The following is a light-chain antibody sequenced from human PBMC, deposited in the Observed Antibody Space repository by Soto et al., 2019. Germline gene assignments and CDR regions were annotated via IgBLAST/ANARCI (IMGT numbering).Light chain of an antibody. CDR2: GAS. CDR1: QRVSSD. V-gene: IGKV3-15*01. J-gene: IGKJ5*01. CDR3: QQYNNWPPIT. Sequence: EIVMMQSPATLSVSPGERATLSCRASQRVSSDLAWYQQKPGQAPRLLIYGASTRATGIPARFSGSGSGTEFTLTISSLQSEDFAVYYCQQYNNWPPITFGQGTRLEIK.